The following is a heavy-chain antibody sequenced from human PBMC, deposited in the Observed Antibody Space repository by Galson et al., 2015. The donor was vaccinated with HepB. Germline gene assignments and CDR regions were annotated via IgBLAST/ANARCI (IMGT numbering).Heavy chain of an antibody. V-gene: IGHV3-30-3*01. Sequence: SLRLSCAASGFTISSYAMSWVRQAPGKGLEWVAVISYDESNKYYADSVKGRFTISRDNSKNTLYLQMNSLRAEDTAVYYCARTYGSEQQLVPIGAFDIWGQGTMVTVSS. J-gene: IGHJ3*02. CDR1: GFTISSYA. D-gene: IGHD6-13*01. CDR3: ARTYGSEQQLVPIGAFDI. CDR2: ISYDESNK.